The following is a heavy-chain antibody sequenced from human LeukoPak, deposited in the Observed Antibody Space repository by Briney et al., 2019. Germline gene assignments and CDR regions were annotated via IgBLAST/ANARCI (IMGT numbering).Heavy chain of an antibody. Sequence: ASVKVSCKASGYTFTGYYMHWVRQAPGQGLEWMGWISAYNGNTNYAQKLQGRVTMTTDTSTSTAYMELRSLRSDDTAVYYCARDGFPLLWGVATIDYWGQGTLVTVSS. J-gene: IGHJ4*02. CDR3: ARDGFPLLWGVATIDY. D-gene: IGHD5-12*01. CDR1: GYTFTGYY. CDR2: ISAYNGNT. V-gene: IGHV1-18*04.